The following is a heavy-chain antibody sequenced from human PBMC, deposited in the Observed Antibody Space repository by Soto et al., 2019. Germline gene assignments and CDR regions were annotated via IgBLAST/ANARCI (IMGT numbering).Heavy chain of an antibody. CDR3: ARGGSSDYVWGSYRYWWSDI. CDR2: ISAYNGNT. V-gene: IGHV1-18*01. D-gene: IGHD3-16*02. CDR1: GYTFTSYG. Sequence: QVQLVQSGAEVKKPGASVKVSCKASGYTFTSYGISWVRQAPGQGLEWMGWISAYNGNTNYAQKLQGRVTMTTDTYTSTAYMELRSLRSDDTAVYYCARGGSSDYVWGSYRYWWSDIWGQGTMVTVSS. J-gene: IGHJ3*02.